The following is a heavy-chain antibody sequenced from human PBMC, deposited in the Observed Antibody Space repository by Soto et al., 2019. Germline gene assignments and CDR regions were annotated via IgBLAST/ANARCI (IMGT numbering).Heavy chain of an antibody. Sequence: PGESLKISCKGSGYSFTSYWISWVRQMPGKGLEWMGRIDPSDSYTNYSPSFQGHVTISADKSISTAYLQWSSLKASDTAMYYCASRPMITMVRGVIPENYYYGMDVWGQGTTVTVSS. CDR3: ASRPMITMVRGVIPENYYYGMDV. D-gene: IGHD3-10*01. CDR2: IDPSDSYT. J-gene: IGHJ6*02. CDR1: GYSFTSYW. V-gene: IGHV5-10-1*01.